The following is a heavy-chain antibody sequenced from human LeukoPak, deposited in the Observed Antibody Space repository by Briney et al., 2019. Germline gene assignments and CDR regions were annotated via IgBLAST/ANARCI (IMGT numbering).Heavy chain of an antibody. D-gene: IGHD3-10*01. Sequence: PGGSLRLSCAASGFTFSDYYMNWIRQAPGKGLECVSYISRSGSTISYADSVKGRFTISRDNAKNSLYLQMNSLRAEDTAVYFCARDASPAAYNGNWFDPWGQGTLVTVSS. J-gene: IGHJ5*02. CDR2: ISRSGSTI. V-gene: IGHV3-11*01. CDR3: ARDASPAAYNGNWFDP. CDR1: GFTFSDYY.